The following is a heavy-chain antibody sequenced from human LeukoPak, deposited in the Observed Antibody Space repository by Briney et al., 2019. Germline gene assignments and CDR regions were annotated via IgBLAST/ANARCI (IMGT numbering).Heavy chain of an antibody. Sequence: PGGSLRLSCAASGFTFSSYSMNWVRQAPGKGLEWVSSISSSSSYIYYADSVKGRFTISRDNAKNSLYLQMNSLRAEDTAVYYCATSVEYSSSMAFDIWGQGTMVTVSS. J-gene: IGHJ3*02. CDR2: ISSSSSYI. D-gene: IGHD6-6*01. CDR1: GFTFSSYS. CDR3: ATSVEYSSSMAFDI. V-gene: IGHV3-21*01.